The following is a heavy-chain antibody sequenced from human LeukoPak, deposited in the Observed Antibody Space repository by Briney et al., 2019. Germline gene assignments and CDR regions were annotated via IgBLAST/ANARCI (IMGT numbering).Heavy chain of an antibody. CDR1: GYTFTDYY. D-gene: IGHD6-13*01. J-gene: IGHJ6*03. CDR3: ARDGSSNWHANFDSYYMDV. CDR2: IIPNSGGT. V-gene: IGHV1-2*02. Sequence: ASVKVSCKASGYTFTDYYMHWVRQAPGQGLEWMGWIIPNSGGTSYAQKFQGRVTMTRDTSISTAYMELRSLRSDDTAVYYCARDGSSNWHANFDSYYMDVWGKGTTVTVSS.